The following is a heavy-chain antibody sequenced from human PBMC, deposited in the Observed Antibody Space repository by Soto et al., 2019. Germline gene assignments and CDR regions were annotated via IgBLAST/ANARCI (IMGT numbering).Heavy chain of an antibody. Sequence: GGSLRLSCAASGFTFSSYGMHWVRQAPGKGLEWVAVISYDGSNKYYADSVKGRFTISRDNSKNTLYLQMNSLRAEDTAVYYCARSNVDTAMPHLDYWGQGTLVTVSS. J-gene: IGHJ4*02. D-gene: IGHD5-18*01. CDR2: ISYDGSNK. CDR3: ARSNVDTAMPHLDY. CDR1: GFTFSSYG. V-gene: IGHV3-30*03.